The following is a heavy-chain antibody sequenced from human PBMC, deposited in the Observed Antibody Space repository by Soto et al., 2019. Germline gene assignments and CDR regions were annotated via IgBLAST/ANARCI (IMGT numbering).Heavy chain of an antibody. D-gene: IGHD6-13*01. CDR1: GGSISSYY. Sequence: SETLSLTCTVSGGSISSYYWSWIRQPAGKGLEWIGRIYTSGSTNYNPSLKSRVTMSVDTSKNQFSLKLSSVTAADTAVYYCARDIRIAAAGLYYYYFGMDVWGQGTTVTVSS. V-gene: IGHV4-4*07. CDR3: ARDIRIAAAGLYYYYFGMDV. CDR2: IYTSGST. J-gene: IGHJ6*02.